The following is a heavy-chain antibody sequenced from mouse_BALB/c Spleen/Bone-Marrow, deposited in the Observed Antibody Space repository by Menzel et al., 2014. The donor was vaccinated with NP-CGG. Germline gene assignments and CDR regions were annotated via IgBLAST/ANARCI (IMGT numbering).Heavy chain of an antibody. CDR2: IYYSGTI. CDR1: GISITTGNYR. J-gene: IGHJ2*01. CDR3: ARGAMITTGYFDY. Sequence: EVMLVESGPGLVKPSQTVSLTCTVTGISITTGNYRWSWIRQFPGNKLEWIGYIYYSGTITYNPSLTSRTTITGDTSKNQFFLEMNSLTAEDTATYYCARGAMITTGYFDYWGQGTTLTVSS. D-gene: IGHD2-4*01. V-gene: IGHV3-5*02.